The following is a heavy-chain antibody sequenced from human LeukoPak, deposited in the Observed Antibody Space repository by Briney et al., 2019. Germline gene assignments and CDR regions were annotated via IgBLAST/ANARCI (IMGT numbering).Heavy chain of an antibody. CDR2: INPNSAGT. J-gene: IGHJ6*02. CDR1: GDTFTRYY. D-gene: IGHD4-17*01. CDR3: AKAPYGDYYYYAMDV. Sequence: ASVKVSCKAPGDTFTRYYIHWVRQAPGQGLEWMGWINPNSAGTNYAQKFQGRVTMTRDTSISTAYMELSRLRSDDTAVYYCAKAPYGDYYYYAMDVWGQGTTVTVSS. V-gene: IGHV1-2*02.